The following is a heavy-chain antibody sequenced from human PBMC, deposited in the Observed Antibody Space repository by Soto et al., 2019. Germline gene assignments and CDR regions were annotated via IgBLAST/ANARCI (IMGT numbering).Heavy chain of an antibody. CDR3: ATGGSKRVRGAIVEVFHLEF. CDR1: GFTVSRNY. V-gene: IGHV3-53*02. CDR2: LHTGGAT. D-gene: IGHD3-10*01. J-gene: IGHJ4*02. Sequence: ELQLVESGGGLIQPGGSLRLSCVASGFTVSRNYMTWVRLAPGKGLECVSVLHTGGATHYTDSVKGRFTVSREESKNALVLQMNSLKVEDTAVYYCATGGSKRVRGAIVEVFHLEFWGRGTVVTVSS.